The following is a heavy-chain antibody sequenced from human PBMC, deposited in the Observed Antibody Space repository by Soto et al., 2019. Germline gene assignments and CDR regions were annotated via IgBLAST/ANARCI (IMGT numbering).Heavy chain of an antibody. D-gene: IGHD2-15*01. J-gene: IGHJ6*02. CDR1: GGSISSYY. V-gene: IGHV4-59*01. CDR2: IYYSGST. Sequence: QVQLQESGPGLVKPSETLSLTCTVSGGSISSYYWSWIRQPPGKGLEWIGYIYYSGSTNYNPSLKSRVTISVDTSKNQFSLKLSSVTAADTAVYYCARVRGGSCYSPQACPTDYGMDVWGQGTTVTVSS. CDR3: ARVRGGSCYSPQACPTDYGMDV.